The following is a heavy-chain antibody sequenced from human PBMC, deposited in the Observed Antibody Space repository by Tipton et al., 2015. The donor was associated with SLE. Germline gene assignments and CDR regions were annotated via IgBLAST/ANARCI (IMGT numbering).Heavy chain of an antibody. J-gene: IGHJ4*02. CDR2: IKQDGSEK. V-gene: IGHV3-7*01. Sequence: SWIRQHPGKGLEWVANIKQDGSEKYYVDSVKGRFTISRDNAKNSLYLQMNSLRAEDTAVYYCASHTYSSSWSFDYWGQGTLVTVSS. D-gene: IGHD6-13*01. CDR3: ASHTYSSSWSFDY.